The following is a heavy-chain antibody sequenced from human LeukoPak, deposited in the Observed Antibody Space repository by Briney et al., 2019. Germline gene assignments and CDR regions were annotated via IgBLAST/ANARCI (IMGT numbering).Heavy chain of an antibody. Sequence: PGGSLRLSCAASGFTFSNYWMTWVRQAPGKGLEWVANIKEDGSEKYYVDSVTGRFSISRDNANSSLFLQMNSLRAEDTAVYFCARQATVTRDQGNTRKYGMDVWGQGTTLTVSS. V-gene: IGHV3-7*01. CDR3: ARQATVTRDQGNTRKYGMDV. D-gene: IGHD4-17*01. CDR1: GFTFSNYW. J-gene: IGHJ6*02. CDR2: IKEDGSEK.